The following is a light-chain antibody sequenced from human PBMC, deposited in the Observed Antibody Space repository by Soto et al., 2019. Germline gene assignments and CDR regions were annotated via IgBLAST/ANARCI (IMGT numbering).Light chain of an antibody. Sequence: DIQMTQSPSSLSASVGDRVIINCRASQDISSSLNWYQQKPGKAPELLIYATSSLQSGVPSRFSGSGSGTDFTLTINSLQPEDFASDHCQQSHRTPYTFGQGTKLEI. CDR1: QDISSS. V-gene: IGKV1-39*01. CDR2: ATS. J-gene: IGKJ2*01. CDR3: QQSHRTPYT.